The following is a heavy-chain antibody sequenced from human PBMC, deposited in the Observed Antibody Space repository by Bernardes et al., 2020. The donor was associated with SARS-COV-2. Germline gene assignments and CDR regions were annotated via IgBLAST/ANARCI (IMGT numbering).Heavy chain of an antibody. Sequence: LSLTCTVSSGSISSGRYYWSWIRQHPGKGLEWIGYIYYSGRTYYNPSLKSRVTISVDTSKNQFSLKVTSVTAADTAVYYCARDGDSSGYGAFDIWGQGRMVIVSS. J-gene: IGHJ3*02. CDR1: SGSISSGRYY. CDR2: IYYSGRT. D-gene: IGHD3-22*01. CDR3: ARDGDSSGYGAFDI. V-gene: IGHV4-31*03.